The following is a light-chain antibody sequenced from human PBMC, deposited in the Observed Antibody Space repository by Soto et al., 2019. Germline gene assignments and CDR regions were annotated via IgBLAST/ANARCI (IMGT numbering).Light chain of an antibody. CDR1: SSDVGGYNY. CDR3: TSYAGGNNV. V-gene: IGLV2-8*01. CDR2: EVN. J-gene: IGLJ1*01. Sequence: QSALTQPPSASGSPGQSVTISCTGTSSDVGGYNYVSWYQQHPGKVPKLVVYEVNKRPSGVPDRFSGSKSDNTASLTVSGLQAEDEADYYCTSYAGGNNVFGTGTKVTVL.